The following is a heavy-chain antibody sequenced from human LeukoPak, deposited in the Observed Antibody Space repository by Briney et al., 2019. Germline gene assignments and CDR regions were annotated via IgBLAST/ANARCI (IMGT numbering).Heavy chain of an antibody. CDR3: ARARGYPDAFDV. J-gene: IGHJ3*01. V-gene: IGHV3-74*01. CDR1: GSPISPFW. Sequence: GGSLRLSCAASGSPISPFWMHWVRQAPGKGLGWVSHMSMDGSTTVYADAVRGRFTISRDNAKNTLFLQMNSLRAEDTAIYFCARARGYPDAFDVWGQGTMVTVSS. D-gene: IGHD3-10*01. CDR2: MSMDGSTT.